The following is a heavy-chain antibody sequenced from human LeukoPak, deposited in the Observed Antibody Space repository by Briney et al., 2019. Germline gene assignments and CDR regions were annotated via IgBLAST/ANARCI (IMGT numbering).Heavy chain of an antibody. V-gene: IGHV3-30*04. J-gene: IGHJ4*02. D-gene: IGHD6-13*01. CDR1: GFTFSRYA. CDR3: ARDKQRNYFDY. CDR2: ISYDGRNK. Sequence: PGRPLRLSCAASGFTFSRYAMHWVREAPGKGLECGAVISYDGRNKYYAVSVKRRYNISRDNSKNTLYLQMNSLRAEDTAVYYCARDKQRNYFDYWGQATLVTDSS.